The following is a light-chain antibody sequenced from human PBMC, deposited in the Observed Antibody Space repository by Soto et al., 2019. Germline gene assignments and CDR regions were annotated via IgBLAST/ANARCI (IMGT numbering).Light chain of an antibody. CDR1: QSIGNW. V-gene: IGKV1-5*01. J-gene: IGKJ4*01. CDR3: QHYSTRSGVT. Sequence: IHVSQSPASLSASIGDSVTITCRASQSIGNWLAWYQVKPGKAPKLLVFDASSLEDGVPSRFSGSGSGTEFTLTVSNLQSDDFATYYCQHYSTRSGVTFGGGTKVDI. CDR2: DAS.